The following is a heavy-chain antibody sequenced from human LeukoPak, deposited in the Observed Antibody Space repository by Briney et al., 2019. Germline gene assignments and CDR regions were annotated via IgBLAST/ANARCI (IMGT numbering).Heavy chain of an antibody. CDR3: AKVGAMVWLNYFDY. V-gene: IGHV3-9*01. D-gene: IGHD5-18*01. CDR2: ISWNSGSI. Sequence: GGSLRLSCAASGFTLDDYAMHWVRQAPGKGLEWVSGISWNSGSIGYADSVKGRFTISRDNAKNSLYLQMNSLRAEDTALYYCAKVGAMVWLNYFDYWGQGTLVTVSS. J-gene: IGHJ4*02. CDR1: GFTLDDYA.